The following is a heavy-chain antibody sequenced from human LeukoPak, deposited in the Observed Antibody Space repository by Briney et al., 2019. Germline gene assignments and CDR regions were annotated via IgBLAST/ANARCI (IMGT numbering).Heavy chain of an antibody. D-gene: IGHD3-9*01. CDR3: ARRRYFDWLAEEGFDY. CDR2: IYYSGST. J-gene: IGHJ4*02. V-gene: IGHV4-31*03. CDR1: GGSISSGGYH. Sequence: SETLSLTCTVSGGSISSGGYHWSWIRQHPGKGLEWIGYIYYSGSTYYNPSLKSRVTISVDTSKNQFSLKLSSVTAADTAVYYCARRRYFDWLAEEGFDYWGQGTLVTVSS.